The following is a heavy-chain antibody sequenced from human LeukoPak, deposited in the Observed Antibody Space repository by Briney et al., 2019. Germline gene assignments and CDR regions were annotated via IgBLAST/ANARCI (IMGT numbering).Heavy chain of an antibody. V-gene: IGHV3-30*03. CDR2: ISYDGSNK. CDR3: ARNPGRTLVVVTAVDY. D-gene: IGHD2-21*02. J-gene: IGHJ4*02. CDR1: GFTFSSYA. Sequence: GGSLRLSCAASGFTFSSYAMSWVRQAPGEGLEWVGVISYDGSNKYYGDSAKGRFTITRDNSKNTLYVQMNSLRVEDTAVYYCARNPGRTLVVVTAVDYWGQGTLVTVSS.